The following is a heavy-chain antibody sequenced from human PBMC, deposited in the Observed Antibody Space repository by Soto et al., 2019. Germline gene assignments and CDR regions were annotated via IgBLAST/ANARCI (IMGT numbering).Heavy chain of an antibody. CDR3: SRPSGDDILTGYFLSEYYFDY. CDR2: ISAYNGNT. D-gene: IGHD3-9*01. CDR1: GYTFTSYG. V-gene: IGHV1-18*01. Sequence: ASVKVSCKASGYTFTSYGISWVRQAPGQGIEWMGWISAYNGNTNYAQKLQGRVTMTTDTSTSTAFIELRSLRFDDTAVYYFSRPSGDDILTGYFLSEYYFDYWGQGTLVTVSS. J-gene: IGHJ4*02.